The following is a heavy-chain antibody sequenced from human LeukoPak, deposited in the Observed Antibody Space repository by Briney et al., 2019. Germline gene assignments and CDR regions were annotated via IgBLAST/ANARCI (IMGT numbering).Heavy chain of an antibody. J-gene: IGHJ4*02. CDR3: ARGLSGWAAAGTDQGYFDY. Sequence: PSETLSLTCTVSGGSISSGDYYWSWIRQPPGKGLEWIGYIYYSGSTYYNPSLKSRVTISVDTSKNQFSLKLSSVTAADTAVYYCARGLSGWAAAGTDQGYFDYWGQGTLVTVSS. V-gene: IGHV4-30-4*01. CDR2: IYYSGST. D-gene: IGHD6-13*01. CDR1: GGSISSGDYY.